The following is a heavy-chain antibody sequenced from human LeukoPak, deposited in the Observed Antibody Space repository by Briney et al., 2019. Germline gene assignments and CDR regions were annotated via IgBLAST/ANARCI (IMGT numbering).Heavy chain of an antibody. Sequence: SETLSLTCAVSGGSISSSNWWSWVRQPPGKGLEWIGEIYHSGSTNYNPSLKSRVTISVDKSKNQFSLKLSSVTAADTAVYYCARDGGAYNWFDPWGQGTLSPSPQ. D-gene: IGHD3-16*01. CDR1: GGSISSSNW. V-gene: IGHV4-4*02. CDR3: ARDGGAYNWFDP. J-gene: IGHJ5*02. CDR2: IYHSGST.